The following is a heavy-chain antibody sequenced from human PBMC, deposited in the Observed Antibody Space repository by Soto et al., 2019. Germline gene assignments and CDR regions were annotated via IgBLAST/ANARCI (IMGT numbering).Heavy chain of an antibody. J-gene: IGHJ4*02. CDR2: IYYSGST. D-gene: IGHD6-19*01. CDR3: ASPSFSSLQYSSGWYGGGFDY. Sequence: SETLSLTCTVSGGSISSSSYYWGWIRQPPGKGLEWIGSIYYSGSTYYNPSLKSRVTISVDTSKNQFSLKLSSVTAADTAVYYCASPSFSSLQYSSGWYGGGFDYWGQGTLVTVSS. CDR1: GGSISSSSYY. V-gene: IGHV4-39*01.